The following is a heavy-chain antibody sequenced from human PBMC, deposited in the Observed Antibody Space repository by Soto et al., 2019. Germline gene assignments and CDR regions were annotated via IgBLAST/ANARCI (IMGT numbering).Heavy chain of an antibody. CDR3: ARSRYSYGFYYYYGMDV. D-gene: IGHD5-18*01. V-gene: IGHV5-51*01. CDR2: IYPGDSDT. J-gene: IGHJ6*02. Sequence: GEARKISCKASGYSFTSYLIGWVRQMPGKGLEWMGIIYPGDSDTRYSPSFQGQVTISAAKSISTAYLQWSSLKASDTAMYYCARSRYSYGFYYYYGMDVWGQGTTVTVSS. CDR1: GYSFTSYL.